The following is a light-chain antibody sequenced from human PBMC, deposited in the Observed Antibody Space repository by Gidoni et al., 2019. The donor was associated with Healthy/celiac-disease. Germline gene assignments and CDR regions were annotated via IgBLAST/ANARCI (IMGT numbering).Light chain of an antibody. CDR2: DVS. J-gene: IGLJ1*01. CDR3: SSYTSSSTLV. Sequence: QSALTQPASVSGSPGQSITISCTGTSSDVGGYNYVSWYQQPPGKAPKLMIYDVSNRPSGVSNRFSGSKAGNTASLTISGLQAEDEADYYCSSYTSSSTLVFGTGTKVTFL. V-gene: IGLV2-14*01. CDR1: SSDVGGYNY.